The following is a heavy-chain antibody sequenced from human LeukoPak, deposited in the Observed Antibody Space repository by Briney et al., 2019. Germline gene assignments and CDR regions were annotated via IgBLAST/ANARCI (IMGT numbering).Heavy chain of an antibody. J-gene: IGHJ4*02. CDR3: ARGDGVYVH. D-gene: IGHD5/OR15-5a*01. V-gene: IGHV3-53*01. CDR2: IYFGGTT. Sequence: QPGGSLRLSCAASGFTVSSNYMTWVRQAPGQGLEWVSVIYFGGTTYYADSVKGRFTISRDNSKNTVYLQMNSLRVEDTAVYYCARGDGVYVHWGQGTLVTVSS. CDR1: GFTVSSNY.